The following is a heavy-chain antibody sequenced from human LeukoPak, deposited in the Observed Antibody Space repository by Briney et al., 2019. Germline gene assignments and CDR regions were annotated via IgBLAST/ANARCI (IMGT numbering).Heavy chain of an antibody. J-gene: IGHJ6*02. CDR1: GGSFSGYY. V-gene: IGHV4-34*01. CDR3: ARGVGYYYYYGMDV. CDR2: INHSGST. Sequence: KTSETLSLTCAVYGGSFSGYYWSWIRQPLRKGLEWIGEINHSGSTNYNPSLKSRVTISVDTSKNQFSLKLSSVTAADTAVYYCARGVGYYYYYGMDVWGQGTTVTVSS. D-gene: IGHD2-2*01.